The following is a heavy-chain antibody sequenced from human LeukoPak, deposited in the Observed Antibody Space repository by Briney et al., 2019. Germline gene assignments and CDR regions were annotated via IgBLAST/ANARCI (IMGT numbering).Heavy chain of an antibody. CDR3: ARIYGSGSTKSDNFDY. D-gene: IGHD3-10*01. J-gene: IGHJ4*02. V-gene: IGHV3-33*01. CDR1: GFTFSSYG. CDR2: IWYDGSNK. Sequence: GGSLRLSCAASGFTFSSYGMHWVRQAPGKGLEWVAVIWYDGSNKYYADSVKGRFTISRDNSKNTLYLQMNSLRAEDTAVYYCARIYGSGSTKSDNFDYWGQGTLVTVSS.